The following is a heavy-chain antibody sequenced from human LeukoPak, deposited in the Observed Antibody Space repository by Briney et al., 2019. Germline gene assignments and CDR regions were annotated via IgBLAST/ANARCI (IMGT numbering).Heavy chain of an antibody. Sequence: ASVKVSCKASGYTFTSSDINWVRQATGQGLEWMGWVNPNSGNTGYAQNFQGRLTMTRNTSISTAYMELSSLRSEDTAVYYCARGMPYTNNWFDPWGQGTLVTVSA. V-gene: IGHV1-8*01. CDR2: VNPNSGNT. CDR1: GYTFTSSD. D-gene: IGHD2-2*01. CDR3: ARGMPYTNNWFDP. J-gene: IGHJ5*02.